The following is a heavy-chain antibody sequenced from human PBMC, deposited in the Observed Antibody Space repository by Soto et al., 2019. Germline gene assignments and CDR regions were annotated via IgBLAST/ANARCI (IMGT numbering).Heavy chain of an antibody. Sequence: GWSLRLSCAASGFTFSSYAMSWVRQAPGKGLEWVSVISGSGSSTYYADSVKGRFTISRDNSKKTLYVQMNSLRAEDTAVYYCAKMSDFWSGSPTYHFDYWGQGTKVTVSS. CDR3: AKMSDFWSGSPTYHFDY. CDR2: ISGSGSST. J-gene: IGHJ4*02. CDR1: GFTFSSYA. D-gene: IGHD3-3*01. V-gene: IGHV3-23*01.